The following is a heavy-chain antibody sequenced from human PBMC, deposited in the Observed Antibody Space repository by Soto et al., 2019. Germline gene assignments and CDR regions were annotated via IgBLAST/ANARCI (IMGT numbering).Heavy chain of an antibody. Sequence: PSETLSLTCTVSGGSISSSSYYWGWIRQPPGTGLEWLGSIYYSGTTYYNPSLKSRVTISVDTSKNQFSLKLSSVTAADTAVYYCARHRGYYDILTGYYTELNFDYWGQGTLVTVSS. D-gene: IGHD3-9*01. J-gene: IGHJ4*02. CDR2: IYYSGTT. CDR1: GGSISSSSYY. CDR3: ARHRGYYDILTGYYTELNFDY. V-gene: IGHV4-39*01.